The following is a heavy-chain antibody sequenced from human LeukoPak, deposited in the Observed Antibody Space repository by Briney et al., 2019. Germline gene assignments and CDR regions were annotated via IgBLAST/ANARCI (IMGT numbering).Heavy chain of an antibody. CDR3: VGRPYYYYGMDV. Sequence: GGSLRLSCAASGFTVNSNSMSWVRQATGKGLVCVAAIYSGDSTYYPDSVKGRFSISRDNSKNTLYLQMSSLRAEDTAIYYCVGRPYYYYGMDVWGQGTTVTVSS. J-gene: IGHJ6*02. V-gene: IGHV3-53*01. CDR1: GFTVNSNS. CDR2: IYSGDST.